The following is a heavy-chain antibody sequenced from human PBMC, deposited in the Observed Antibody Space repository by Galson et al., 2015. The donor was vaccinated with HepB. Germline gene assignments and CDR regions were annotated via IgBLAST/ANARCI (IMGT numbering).Heavy chain of an antibody. Sequence: TLSLTCTVSGGSISSGGYYWSWIRQHPGKGLEWIGYIYYSGSTYYNPSLKSRVTISVDTSKNQFSLKLSSVTAADTAVYYCAREEFRDGGNWFDPWGQGTLVTVSS. J-gene: IGHJ5*02. CDR1: GGSISSGGYY. CDR2: IYYSGST. D-gene: IGHD3-10*01. V-gene: IGHV4-31*03. CDR3: AREEFRDGGNWFDP.